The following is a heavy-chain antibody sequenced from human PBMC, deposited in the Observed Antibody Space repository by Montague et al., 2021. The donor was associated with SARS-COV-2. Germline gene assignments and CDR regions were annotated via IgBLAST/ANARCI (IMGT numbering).Heavy chain of an antibody. J-gene: IGHJ3*02. CDR2: FYSVGST. Sequence: SETLSLTCTVSGASVSSSDWGWIRQSPGKGLEWIGYFYSVGSTDYNPSLKSRATISRDTSKNQFSLKVRSVTAAATAVYYCARATMTADAFDIWGQGTMVTVSS. V-gene: IGHV4-59*02. CDR1: GASVSSSD. D-gene: IGHD1-14*01. CDR3: ARATMTADAFDI.